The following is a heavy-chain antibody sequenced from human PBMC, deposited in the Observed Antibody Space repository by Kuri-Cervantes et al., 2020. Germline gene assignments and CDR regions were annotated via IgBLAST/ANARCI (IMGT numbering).Heavy chain of an antibody. Sequence: SQTLSLTCAVYGGSFSGYYWSWIRQPPGKGLEWIGEINHSGSTNYNPSLKSRVTISVDTSKNQFSLKLSSVTAADTAVYYCARAGPPLWFGEFWGRPGGKAGYYYGMDVWGQGTTVTDSS. CDR1: GGSFSGYY. CDR3: ARAGPPLWFGEFWGRPGGKAGYYYGMDV. D-gene: IGHD3-10*01. CDR2: INHSGST. J-gene: IGHJ6*02. V-gene: IGHV4-34*01.